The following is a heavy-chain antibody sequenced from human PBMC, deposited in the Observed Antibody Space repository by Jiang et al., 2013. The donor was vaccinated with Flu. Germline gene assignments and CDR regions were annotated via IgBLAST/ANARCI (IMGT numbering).Heavy chain of an antibody. Sequence: QLLESGGGLVRPGESLRLSCAASGFTFPNAWMTWVRQAPGRGLEWVGRIKSRPYGGTTDYAAPVKGRFTISRLDSKNTLYLHMNSLKTEDXAVYYCVAGTGLSDFDYWGQGTLVTVSS. J-gene: IGHJ4*02. CDR3: VAGTGLSDFDY. V-gene: IGHV3-15*01. CDR1: GFTFPNAW. CDR2: IKSRPYGGTT. D-gene: IGHD6-19*01.